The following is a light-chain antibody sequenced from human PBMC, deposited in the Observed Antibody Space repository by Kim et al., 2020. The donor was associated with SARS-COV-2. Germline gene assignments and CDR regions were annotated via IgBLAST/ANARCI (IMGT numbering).Light chain of an antibody. CDR1: QTISPN. Sequence: LSPGERATLSCRASQTISPNLAWYQQKPGQAPRLLIFDASDRATGIPARFRGSGSGTDFTLTISSLEPEDFAIYYCQQRNSWPLTFGGGTKVDIK. V-gene: IGKV3-11*01. CDR3: QQRNSWPLT. CDR2: DAS. J-gene: IGKJ4*01.